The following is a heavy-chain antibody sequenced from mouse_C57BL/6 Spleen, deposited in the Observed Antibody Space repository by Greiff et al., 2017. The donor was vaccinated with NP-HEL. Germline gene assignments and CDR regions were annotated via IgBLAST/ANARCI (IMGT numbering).Heavy chain of an antibody. CDR3: ASKEADYDRFAY. D-gene: IGHD2-4*01. V-gene: IGHV5-17*01. J-gene: IGHJ3*01. CDR1: GFTFSDYG. Sequence: EVQVVESGGGLVKPGGSLKLSCAASGFTFSDYGMHWVRQAPEKGLEWVAYISSGSSTIYYADTVKGRFTISRDNAKNTLFLQMTRLRSEDTAMYYCASKEADYDRFAYWGQGTLVTVSA. CDR2: ISSGSSTI.